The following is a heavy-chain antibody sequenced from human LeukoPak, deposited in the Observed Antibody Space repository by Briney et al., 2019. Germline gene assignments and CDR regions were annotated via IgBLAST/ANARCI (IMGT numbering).Heavy chain of an antibody. CDR1: GGSISSYY. J-gene: IGHJ4*02. V-gene: IGHV4-59*01. D-gene: IGHD4-23*01. CDR2: IYYSGST. Sequence: SETLSLTCTVSGGSISSYYWSWIRQPPGKGLEWIGYIYYSGSTNYNPSLKSRVTISVDTSKNQFSPKLSSVTAADTAVYYCARAPTVVTPYYFDYWGQGTLVTVSS. CDR3: ARAPTVVTPYYFDY.